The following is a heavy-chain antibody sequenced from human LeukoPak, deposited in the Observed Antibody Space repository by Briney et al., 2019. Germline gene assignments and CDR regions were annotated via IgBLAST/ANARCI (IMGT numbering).Heavy chain of an antibody. Sequence: GGSLRLSCAAPGFTFDDYGMSWVRHAPGKGLEWVSYINWNGGSTDYADSVKGRFTISRDNAKNSLYLQMNSLRAEDTALYYCARESYDSSGSDYWGQGTLVTVSS. CDR1: GFTFDDYG. CDR2: INWNGGST. J-gene: IGHJ4*02. V-gene: IGHV3-20*04. D-gene: IGHD3-22*01. CDR3: ARESYDSSGSDY.